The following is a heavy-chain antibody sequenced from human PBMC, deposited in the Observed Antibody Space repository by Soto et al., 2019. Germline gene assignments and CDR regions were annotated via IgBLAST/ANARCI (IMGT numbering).Heavy chain of an antibody. V-gene: IGHV4-59*12. D-gene: IGHD2-21*02. J-gene: IGHJ6*02. CDR3: ARDLWGYCGTDCYPLDV. Sequence: SETLSLTCAVSGDSISTYYWSWIRQPPGKGLEWIGYIYNSGITNYNPSLKSRVTMSLDTSKNQFSLKLSSVTAADTAVYYCARDLWGYCGTDCYPLDVWGQGTTVT. CDR2: IYNSGIT. CDR1: GDSISTYY.